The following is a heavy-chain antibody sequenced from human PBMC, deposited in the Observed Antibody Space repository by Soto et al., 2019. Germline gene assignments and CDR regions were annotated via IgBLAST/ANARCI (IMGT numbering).Heavy chain of an antibody. D-gene: IGHD3-10*01. CDR3: AKEGGYYGSGSYSVGENYYGMDV. CDR2: ISYDGSNK. J-gene: IGHJ6*02. Sequence: QVQLVESGGGVVQPGRSLRLSCAASGFTFSSYGMHWVRQAPGKGLEWVAVISYDGSNKYYADSVKGRFTISRDNSKNTVYLEMNRLGAEDKAVYYCAKEGGYYGSGSYSVGENYYGMDVWGQGTTVTVSS. V-gene: IGHV3-30*18. CDR1: GFTFSSYG.